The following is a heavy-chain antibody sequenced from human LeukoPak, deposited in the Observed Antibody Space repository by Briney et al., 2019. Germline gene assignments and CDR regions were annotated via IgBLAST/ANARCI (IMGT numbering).Heavy chain of an antibody. V-gene: IGHV3-23*01. CDR3: AKGTDTTGRHNFDI. Sequence: GGSLRLSCEASGFTFTSYAMHWVRQAPGRGLEWVSSITSSGDGTFYTDSLSGRFTISRDNAKKAVFLQMKSLRRGDSALYFCAKGTDTTGRHNFDIWGQGTLVTVSS. CDR1: GFTFTSYA. J-gene: IGHJ4*02. CDR2: ITSSGDGT. D-gene: IGHD2-8*02.